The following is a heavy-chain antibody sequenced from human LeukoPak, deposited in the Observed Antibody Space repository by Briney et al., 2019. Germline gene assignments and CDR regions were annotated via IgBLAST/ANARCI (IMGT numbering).Heavy chain of an antibody. CDR2: ISWNSGNI. V-gene: IGHV3-9*01. CDR3: AKDIGDYGDSKWYFDL. J-gene: IGHJ2*01. CDR1: GFTFNDYA. Sequence: GGSLRLSCAASGFTFNDYAMHWVRQGPGKGLEWVLGISWNSGNIGYADSVKGRFTISRDNAKNSLYLQMNSLRPEDTAFYYCAKDIGDYGDSKWYFDLWGRGTLVTVSS. D-gene: IGHD4-17*01.